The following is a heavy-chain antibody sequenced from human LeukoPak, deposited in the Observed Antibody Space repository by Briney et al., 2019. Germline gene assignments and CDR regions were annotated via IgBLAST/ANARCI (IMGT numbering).Heavy chain of an antibody. V-gene: IGHV3-21*01. CDR3: ARDKLRNSSGYYSRMQLFAFDI. CDR2: ISSSSSYI. Sequence: GGSLRLSCAASGFTFSSYSMNWVRQAPGKGLEWVSSISSSSSYIYYADLVKGRFTISRDNAKNSLYLQMNSLRAEDTAVYYCARDKLRNSSGYYSRMQLFAFDIWGQGTMVTVSS. D-gene: IGHD3-22*01. J-gene: IGHJ3*02. CDR1: GFTFSSYS.